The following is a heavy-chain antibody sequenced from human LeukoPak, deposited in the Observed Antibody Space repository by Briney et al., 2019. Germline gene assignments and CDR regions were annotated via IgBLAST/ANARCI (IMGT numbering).Heavy chain of an antibody. CDR2: ISYDARHG. V-gene: IGHV3-30*03. J-gene: IGHJ4*02. D-gene: IGHD5-24*01. CDR3: ARDEFDGYNLGPSIY. Sequence: PGRSLRLSCEASGFPFRDHAMHWVRQAPGKGLEWVAVISYDARHGNYADSVKGRFTVSRDDSRSTLYLQMNSLKTDDTAVYFCARDEFDGYNLGPSIYWGQGTLVTVSS. CDR1: GFPFRDHA.